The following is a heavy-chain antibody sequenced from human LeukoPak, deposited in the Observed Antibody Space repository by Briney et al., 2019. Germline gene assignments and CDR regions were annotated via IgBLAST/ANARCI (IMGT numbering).Heavy chain of an antibody. CDR3: ARHSDRTAYTAKGFDY. CDR1: GGSISSSDHF. Sequence: SETLSLTCSVSGGSISSSDHFWGWIRQPPGKGLEWIGSIYYSGTTYYNPSLKSRVTISVDMSKNQFSLKLSSVTAADTVVYYCARHSDRTAYTAKGFDYWGQGTLVTVSS. V-gene: IGHV4-39*01. CDR2: IYYSGTT. J-gene: IGHJ4*02. D-gene: IGHD2-21*02.